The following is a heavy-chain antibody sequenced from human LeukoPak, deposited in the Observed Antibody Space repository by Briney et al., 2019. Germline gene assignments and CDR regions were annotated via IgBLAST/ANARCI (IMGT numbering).Heavy chain of an antibody. CDR2: IYHSGST. J-gene: IGHJ3*02. D-gene: IGHD3-22*01. CDR1: GGSISSGGYS. V-gene: IGHV4-30-2*01. CDR3: ARMPYYYDSSGYYLDAFDI. Sequence: SQTLSLTCAVSGGSISSGGYSWSWIRQPPGKGLEWIGYIYHSGSTYYNPSLKSRVTISVDRSKNQFSLKLSSVTAADTAVYYCARMPYYYDSSGYYLDAFDIWGQGTMVTVSS.